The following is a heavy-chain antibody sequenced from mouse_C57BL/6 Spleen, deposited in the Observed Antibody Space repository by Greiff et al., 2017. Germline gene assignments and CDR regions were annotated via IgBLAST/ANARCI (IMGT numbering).Heavy chain of an antibody. J-gene: IGHJ2*01. V-gene: IGHV5-9-1*02. CDR1: GFTFSSYA. Sequence: EVKLMESGEGLVKPGGSLKLSCAASGFTFSSYAMPWVRQSPEKRLAWVAYISSGGDYNYYADTMKGRFTISSDTARDTLYLQMGSLKSEATAMYYCTRDNYYCDFADWGQGTTLTVSS. CDR3: TRDNYYCDFAD. CDR2: ISSGGDYN. D-gene: IGHD2-13*01.